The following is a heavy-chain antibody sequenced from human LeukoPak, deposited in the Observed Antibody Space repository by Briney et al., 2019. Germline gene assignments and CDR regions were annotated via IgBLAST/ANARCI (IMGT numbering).Heavy chain of an antibody. CDR1: GFTFSSYV. CDR2: ISGSGGST. CDR3: AKDSMAVVTTGGVDY. J-gene: IGHJ4*02. Sequence: GGSLRLSCAASGFTFSSYVMNWVRQAPGKGLEWVSAISGSGGSTYYADSVKGRFTISRDNSKKTLYLQMNSLRAEDTAVYYCAKDSMAVVTTGGVDYWGQGTLVTVSS. D-gene: IGHD4-23*01. V-gene: IGHV3-23*01.